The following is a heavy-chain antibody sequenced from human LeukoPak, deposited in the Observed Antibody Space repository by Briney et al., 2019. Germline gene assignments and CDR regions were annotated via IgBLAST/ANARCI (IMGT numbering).Heavy chain of an antibody. Sequence: GASVKVSCKASGYTFTSHYIHWVRQAPGQGLEWMGIINPSGGSTSYAQMFQGRVTMTRDTSTSTVYMELSSPRSEDTAVYYCARDRGGNTYWFDPWGQGTLVTVSS. CDR1: GYTFTSHY. CDR3: ARDRGGNTYWFDP. V-gene: IGHV1-46*01. D-gene: IGHD4-23*01. CDR2: INPSGGST. J-gene: IGHJ5*02.